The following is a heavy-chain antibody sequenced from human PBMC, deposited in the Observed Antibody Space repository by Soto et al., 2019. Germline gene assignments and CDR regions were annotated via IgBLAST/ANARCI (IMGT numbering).Heavy chain of an antibody. D-gene: IGHD1-26*01. V-gene: IGHV5-51*01. CDR3: ARHPHSGRDYFDY. CDR1: GYSLTSYR. CDR2: IYPGDSDT. Sequence: GEPLKIYGKGSGYSLTSYRIGWVRQMPGKGLEWMGIIYPGDSDTRYSPSFQGQVTISADKSISTAYLQWSSLKASDTAMYYCARHPHSGRDYFDYWGQGSLFTVSS. J-gene: IGHJ4*02.